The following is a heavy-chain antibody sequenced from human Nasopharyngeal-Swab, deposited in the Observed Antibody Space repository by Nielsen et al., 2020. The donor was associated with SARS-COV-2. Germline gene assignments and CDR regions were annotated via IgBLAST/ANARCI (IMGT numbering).Heavy chain of an antibody. Sequence: KVSCKGSGYSFTSYWIGWVRQMPGKGLEWMGIIYPGDSDTRYSPSFQGQVTISADKSISTAYLQWSSLKASDTAMYYCARSMPSRYYYYGMDVWGQGTTVTAP. J-gene: IGHJ6*02. CDR3: ARSMPSRYYYYGMDV. CDR2: IYPGDSDT. V-gene: IGHV5-51*01. D-gene: IGHD2-2*01. CDR1: GYSFTSYW.